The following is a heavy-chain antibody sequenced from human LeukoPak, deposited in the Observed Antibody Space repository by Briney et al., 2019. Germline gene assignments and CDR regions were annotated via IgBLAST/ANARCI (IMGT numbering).Heavy chain of an antibody. CDR2: ISSSGSTI. CDR3: ARDPLDYYDSSGYQPTGDAFDI. V-gene: IGHV3-48*04. CDR1: GFSFSNYG. J-gene: IGHJ3*02. Sequence: GGSLRLSCAASGFSFSNYGMNWVRQAPGKGLEWVSYISSSGSTIYYADSVKGRFTISRDNAKNSLYLQMNSLRAEDTAVYYCARDPLDYYDSSGYQPTGDAFDIWGQGTMVTVSS. D-gene: IGHD3-22*01.